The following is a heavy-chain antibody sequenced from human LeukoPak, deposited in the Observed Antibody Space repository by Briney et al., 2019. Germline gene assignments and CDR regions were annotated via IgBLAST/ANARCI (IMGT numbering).Heavy chain of an antibody. CDR1: GFTFSSYS. D-gene: IGHD4-17*01. CDR3: ARDHEEGDYIPAVIFDY. V-gene: IGHV3-21*01. J-gene: IGHJ4*02. Sequence: GGSLRLSCAASGFTFSSYSMNWVRQAPGKGLEWVSSISSSSSYIYYADSVKGRFTISRDNAKNSLYLQMNSLRAEDTAVYYYARDHEEGDYIPAVIFDYWGQGTLVTVSS. CDR2: ISSSSSYI.